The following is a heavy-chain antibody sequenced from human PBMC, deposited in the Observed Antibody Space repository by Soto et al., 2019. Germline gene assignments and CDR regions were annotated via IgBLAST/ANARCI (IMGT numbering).Heavy chain of an antibody. J-gene: IGHJ6*02. CDR1: GFTFSDYA. V-gene: IGHV3-23*01. CDR2: LNGAGGST. CDR3: AAPRDEYGSGISWFTYGMDV. D-gene: IGHD3-10*01. Sequence: GGSLRLSCLASGFTFSDYAMTWVRHVPGRGLEWVSSLNGAGGSTHYADSVRGRFTISRDNSQNTLFLQMNRLTVDDTAIYYCAAPRDEYGSGISWFTYGMDVWGQGTTVTVSS.